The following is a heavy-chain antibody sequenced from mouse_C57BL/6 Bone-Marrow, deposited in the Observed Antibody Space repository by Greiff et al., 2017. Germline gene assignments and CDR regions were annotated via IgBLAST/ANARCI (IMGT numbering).Heavy chain of an antibody. V-gene: IGHV1-19*01. CDR2: INPYNGGT. CDR1: GYTFTDYY. J-gene: IGHJ2*01. D-gene: IGHD2-2*01. Sequence: EVQLQQSGPVLVKPGASVKMSCKASGYTFTDYYMNWVKQSHGKSLEWIGVINPYNGGTSYNQKFKGKATLTVDKSSSTAYMELNSLTSEDSAFYYCAREGNGYYFDYWGQGTTLTVSS. CDR3: AREGNGYYFDY.